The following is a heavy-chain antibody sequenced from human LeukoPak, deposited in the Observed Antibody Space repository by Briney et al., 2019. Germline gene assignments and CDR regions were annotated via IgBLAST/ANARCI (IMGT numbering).Heavy chain of an antibody. CDR1: AFGSSTYY. J-gene: IGHJ4*02. Sequence: HPGELRLPCSASAFGSSTYYFWWLSRPPRRKRLGGANLNHDSGETYYVASVKGRFTISRDNAKTSLYLQMDNLRVEDTAVYSCARWGLAYTIDFWGQGTLVTVSS. D-gene: IGHD2-21*01. CDR2: LNHDSGET. CDR3: ARWGLAYTIDF. V-gene: IGHV3-7*01.